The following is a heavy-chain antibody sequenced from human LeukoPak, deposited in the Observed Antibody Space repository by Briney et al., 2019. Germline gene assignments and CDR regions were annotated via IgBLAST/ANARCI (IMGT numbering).Heavy chain of an antibody. CDR1: GFTFSSYW. CDR2: IKQDGSEK. J-gene: IGHJ2*01. D-gene: IGHD5-24*01. V-gene: IGHV3-7*03. CDR3: TRRATRWQFDL. Sequence: GGSLRLSCAASGFTFSSYWMHWVRQAPGKGLEWVANIKQDGSEKYYVDSVKGRFTISRDNAKNSLYLQMSSLRAEDTALYYCTRRATRWQFDLWGRGTLLTVSS.